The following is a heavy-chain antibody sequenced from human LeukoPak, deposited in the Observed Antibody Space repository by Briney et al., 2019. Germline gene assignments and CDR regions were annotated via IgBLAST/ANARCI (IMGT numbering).Heavy chain of an antibody. CDR2: INTNTGNP. D-gene: IGHD1-1*01. V-gene: IGHV7-4-1*02. Sequence: ASVKVSCKASGYTFTSYAMNWVLQAPGQALEWMGWINTNTGNPTYAQGFTGRFVFSLDTSVSTAYLQISSLEAEDTAVYYCARSAPTNYFDYWGQGTLVTVSS. CDR3: ARSAPTNYFDY. CDR1: GYTFTSYA. J-gene: IGHJ4*02.